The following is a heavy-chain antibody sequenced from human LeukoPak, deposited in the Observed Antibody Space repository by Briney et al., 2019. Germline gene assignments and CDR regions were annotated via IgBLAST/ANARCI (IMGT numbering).Heavy chain of an antibody. Sequence: PGGSLRLSCAASGFTFSSYAMSWVRQAPGKGLEWVSAISGSGGSTYYADSVKGRFTISRDNSKNTLYLQMNSLRAEDTAVYYCAKHEPSRYDYVWGSYRGHLDYRGQGTLVTVSS. CDR3: AKHEPSRYDYVWGSYRGHLDY. CDR2: ISGSGGST. J-gene: IGHJ4*02. D-gene: IGHD3-16*02. V-gene: IGHV3-23*01. CDR1: GFTFSSYA.